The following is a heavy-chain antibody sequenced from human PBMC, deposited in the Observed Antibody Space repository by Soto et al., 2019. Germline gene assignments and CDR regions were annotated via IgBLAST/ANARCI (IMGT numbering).Heavy chain of an antibody. Sequence: ASVKVSCKASGGTFSSYAISWVRQAPGQGLEWMGGIIPIFGTANYAQKFQGRVTITADESTSTAYMELGSLRSEDTAVYYCARKFGELSAYYYYGMDVWGQGTTVTVSS. V-gene: IGHV1-69*13. CDR2: IIPIFGTA. D-gene: IGHD3-10*01. CDR1: GGTFSSYA. J-gene: IGHJ6*02. CDR3: ARKFGELSAYYYYGMDV.